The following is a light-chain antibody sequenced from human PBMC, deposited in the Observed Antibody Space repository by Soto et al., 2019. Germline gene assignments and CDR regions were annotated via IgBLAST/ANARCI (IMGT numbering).Light chain of an antibody. J-gene: IGLJ1*01. CDR1: SSDFGNYNL. V-gene: IGLV2-23*02. CDR3: CSFTSSNTHV. Sequence: QSALTQPASVSGSPGQSLTISCTGTSSDFGNYNLVSWYQQHPGKVPKLILFEVNKRPSGVSGRFSGSKSGNTASLTISGLQAEVEADYYCCSFTSSNTHVFGTGTKVTVL. CDR2: EVN.